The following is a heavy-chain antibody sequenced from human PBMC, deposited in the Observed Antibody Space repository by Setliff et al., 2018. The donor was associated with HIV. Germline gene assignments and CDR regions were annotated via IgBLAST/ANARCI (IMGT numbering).Heavy chain of an antibody. CDR3: ARGDIAVASAFDI. D-gene: IGHD6-19*01. V-gene: IGHV4-39*07. CDR1: GGSISSSSYY. CDR2: IYYSGDT. Sequence: PSETLSLTCTVSGGSISSSSYYWGWIRQPPGKGLEWIGSIYYSGDTAYNPSLKSRLTISVDTSKNQFSLKLSSVTAADTAVYYSARGDIAVASAFDIWGQGTMVTVSS. J-gene: IGHJ3*02.